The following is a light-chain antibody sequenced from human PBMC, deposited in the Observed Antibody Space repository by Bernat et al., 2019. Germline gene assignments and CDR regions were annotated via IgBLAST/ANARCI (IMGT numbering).Light chain of an antibody. CDR2: AAS. CDR1: QSISSS. V-gene: IGKV1-39*01. CDR3: QQSYSTLIT. Sequence: DIQMTQSPSSLSASVGDRVTITCRASQSISSSLNWYQQKPGKAPKLPIYAASSSQSGVPSRFSGSGSGTDFTLTISSLQPEDFATYYCQQSYSTLITFGQGTRLEIK. J-gene: IGKJ5*01.